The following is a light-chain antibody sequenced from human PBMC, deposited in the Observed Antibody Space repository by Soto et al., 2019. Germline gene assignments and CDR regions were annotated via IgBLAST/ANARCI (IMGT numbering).Light chain of an antibody. J-gene: IGKJ3*01. Sequence: IQLTQSPSSLSASVGDRVIMTCRASQGISSYLAWYQQKLGKAPTLLTYAASTLETGVPSRFSGSGSGKDFTLTISSLQPEDFATYYCQQLNIYPFTFGPGTKVDIK. CDR2: AAS. V-gene: IGKV1-9*01. CDR1: QGISSY. CDR3: QQLNIYPFT.